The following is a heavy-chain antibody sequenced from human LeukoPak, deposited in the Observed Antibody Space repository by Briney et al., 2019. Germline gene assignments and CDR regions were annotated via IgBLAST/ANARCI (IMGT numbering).Heavy chain of an antibody. V-gene: IGHV3-21*04. D-gene: IGHD3-3*01. CDR3: AKDLSDFWSGYSEDDY. J-gene: IGHJ4*02. CDR1: GFTFSSYS. Sequence: GGSLRLSCAASGFTFSSYSMNWVRQAPGKGLEWVSSISSSSSYIYYADSVKGRFTISRDNSKNTLYLQMNSLRAEDTAVYYCAKDLSDFWSGYSEDDYWGQGTLVTVSS. CDR2: ISSSSSYI.